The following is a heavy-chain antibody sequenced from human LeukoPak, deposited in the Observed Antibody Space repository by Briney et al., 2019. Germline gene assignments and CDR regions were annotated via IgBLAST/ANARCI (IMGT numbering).Heavy chain of an antibody. J-gene: IGHJ4*02. CDR3: ARTYYDILTGYNPYFDY. Sequence: GGSLRLSCAASGFTFSTYTMSWVRQPPGKGLEWVSSITASSTSTYYADSVKGRFTISRDNAKNSLYLQMNSLRAEDTAVYYCARTYYDILTGYNPYFDYWGQGTLVTVSS. V-gene: IGHV3-21*01. CDR1: GFTFSTYT. D-gene: IGHD3-9*01. CDR2: ITASSTST.